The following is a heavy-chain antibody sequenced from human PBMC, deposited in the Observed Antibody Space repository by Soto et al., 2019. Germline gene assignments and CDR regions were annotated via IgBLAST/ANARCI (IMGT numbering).Heavy chain of an antibody. CDR1: GFTFSSYA. CDR2: ISGSGRST. D-gene: IGHD3-16*02. CDR3: AKKSYYFDY. Sequence: PGGSLRLSCAASGFTFSSYAMSWVRQAPGKELEWVSAISGSGRSTYYADSVKGRFTISRDNPKNTLYLQMNSLRAEDTAVYYCAKKSYYFDYWGQGTLVTVSS. J-gene: IGHJ4*02. V-gene: IGHV3-23*01.